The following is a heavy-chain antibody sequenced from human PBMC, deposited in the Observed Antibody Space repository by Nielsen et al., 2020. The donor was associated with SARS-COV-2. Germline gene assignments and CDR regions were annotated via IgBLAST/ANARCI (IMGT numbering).Heavy chain of an antibody. J-gene: IGHJ6*02. V-gene: IGHV3-33*08. CDR1: GFTFDDYT. CDR3: ARDWSIFVDYYGMDV. D-gene: IGHD3-3*01. Sequence: GESLKISCAASGFTFDDYTMHWVRQAPGKGLEWVAVIWYDGSNKYYADSVKGRFTISRDNSKNTLYLQMNSLRSDDTAVYYCARDWSIFVDYYGMDVWGQGTTVTVSS. CDR2: IWYDGSNK.